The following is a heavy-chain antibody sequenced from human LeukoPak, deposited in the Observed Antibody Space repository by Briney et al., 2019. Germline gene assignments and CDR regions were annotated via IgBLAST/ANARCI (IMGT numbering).Heavy chain of an antibody. CDR3: ARLGEGSNDYYYYYMDV. CDR1: GGTFSSYA. J-gene: IGHJ6*03. Sequence: SVKVSCKASGGTFSSYAISWVRQAPGQGLEWMGRIIPILGIANYAQKFQGRVTITADKSTSTAYMELRSLRSDDMAVYYCARLGEGSNDYYYYYMDVWGKGTTVTVSS. V-gene: IGHV1-69*04. CDR2: IIPILGIA. D-gene: IGHD4-17*01.